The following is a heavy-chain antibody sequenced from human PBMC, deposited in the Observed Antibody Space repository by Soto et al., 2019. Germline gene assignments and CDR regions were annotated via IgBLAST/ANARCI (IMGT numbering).Heavy chain of an antibody. V-gene: IGHV1-46*04. D-gene: IGHD6-25*01. CDR1: GFTFTNYF. J-gene: IGHJ6*02. Sequence: QVQLVQSGAEVKEAGASLKVSCKASGFTFTNYFFHWVRQAPRQGFEWMGMISPYDGSTSYLQNLQGRVTLTSDTSTSTVYMELSSLRSEDTAVYYCARGDGRGSSGFYYYYGMDVWGHGTTVTVSS. CDR2: ISPYDGST. CDR3: ARGDGRGSSGFYYYYGMDV.